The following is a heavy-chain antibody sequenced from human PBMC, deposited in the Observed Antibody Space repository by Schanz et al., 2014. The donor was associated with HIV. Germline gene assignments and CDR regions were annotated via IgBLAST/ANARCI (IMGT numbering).Heavy chain of an antibody. J-gene: IGHJ6*02. Sequence: EVQLVESGGGLVQPGGSLRLSCAASGFTFSSYWMHWVRRAPGKGLVWVSHIDTDWSTNYADSVKGRFTISRDNAKNTLYLQMNSLRAEDSAVYYCANSGYCTSGVCYTRGYDTDVWGQGTTVTVSS. D-gene: IGHD2-8*01. CDR1: GFTFSSYW. V-gene: IGHV3-74*01. CDR2: IDTDWST. CDR3: ANSGYCTSGVCYTRGYDTDV.